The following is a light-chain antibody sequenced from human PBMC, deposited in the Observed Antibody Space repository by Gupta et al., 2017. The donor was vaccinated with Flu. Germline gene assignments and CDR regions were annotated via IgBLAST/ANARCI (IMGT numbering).Light chain of an antibody. Sequence: QSVLAQPLSASGPPGQRVTISCSGSSSDIGSTTVNWYQQVPGTAPKLLIYANSEGPSGVPDRFSGSKSGTSASLAINGLRSEDEADYYCAAWDDTLNVWVFGGGTQLAVL. J-gene: IGLJ3*02. CDR2: ANS. CDR3: AAWDDTLNVWV. V-gene: IGLV1-44*01. CDR1: SSDIGSTT.